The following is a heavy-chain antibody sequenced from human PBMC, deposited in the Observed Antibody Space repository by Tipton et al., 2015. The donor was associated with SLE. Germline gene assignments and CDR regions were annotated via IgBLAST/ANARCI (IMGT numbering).Heavy chain of an antibody. V-gene: IGHV4-39*07. CDR3: ARLIAARLPFDY. J-gene: IGHJ4*02. CDR1: GGSISTSNYN. CDR2: IYYSGST. Sequence: TLSLTCTVSGGSISTSNYNWGWIRQPPGKGLEWIGSIYYSGSTYYNPSLQSRVTISVDTSKNQFSLKLSSVTAADTAVYYCARLIAARLPFDYWGKGTLVTVSS. D-gene: IGHD6-6*01.